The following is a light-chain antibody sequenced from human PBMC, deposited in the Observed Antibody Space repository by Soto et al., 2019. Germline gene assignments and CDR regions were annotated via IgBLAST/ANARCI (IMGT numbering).Light chain of an antibody. V-gene: IGLV2-14*01. CDR1: SSDVGGYNY. Sequence: QSALTQPASVSASPGQSITISCTGTSSDVGGYNYVSWYQQYPGKVPKLIIFEVTHRPSGVSSRFSGSKSGDTASLTISGLQPEDEADYYCSSYTSSSSLVFGTGTKLTAL. CDR2: EVT. J-gene: IGLJ1*01. CDR3: SSYTSSSSLV.